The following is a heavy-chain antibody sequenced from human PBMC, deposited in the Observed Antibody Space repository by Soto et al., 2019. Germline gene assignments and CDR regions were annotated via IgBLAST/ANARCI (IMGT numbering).Heavy chain of an antibody. CDR1: DGSIDSGDYY. V-gene: IGHV4-61*08. CDR3: ARYGIAPPNYFDL. CDR2: VYYSGTT. Sequence: PSETLSLTCTVSDGSIDSGDYYWSWIRQPPGKGLEWIGYVYYSGTTNYNPFLKSRVTLSIDKSKNQFSLKMNSVTAADTAVYYCARYGIAPPNYFDLWGQGTLVTVSS. J-gene: IGHJ5*02. D-gene: IGHD4-4*01.